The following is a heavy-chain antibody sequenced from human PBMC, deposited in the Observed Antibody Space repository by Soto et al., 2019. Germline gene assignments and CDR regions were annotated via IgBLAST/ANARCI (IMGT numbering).Heavy chain of an antibody. CDR2: IKQDGSEK. V-gene: IGHV3-7*03. CDR3: ARVGGITIFGVVDYYYGMDV. Sequence: LRLSCAASGFTFSSYWMSWVRQAPGKGLEWVANIKQDGSEKYYVDSVKGRFTISRDNAKNSLYLQMNSLRAEDTAVYYCARVGGITIFGVVDYYYGMDVWGQGTTVTVSS. J-gene: IGHJ6*02. CDR1: GFTFSSYW. D-gene: IGHD3-3*01.